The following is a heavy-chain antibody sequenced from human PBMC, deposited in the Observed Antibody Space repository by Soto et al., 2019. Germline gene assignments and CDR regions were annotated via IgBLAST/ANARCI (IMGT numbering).Heavy chain of an antibody. CDR1: GFTFSSYG. CDR2: IWYDGSNK. Sequence: PGGSLRLSCAASGFTFSSYGMHWVRQAPGKGLEWVAVIWYDGSNKYYADSVKGRFTISRDNSKNTLYLQMNSLRAEDTAVYYCARVGSTSYHNPYYGMDVWGQGTTVTVSS. V-gene: IGHV3-33*01. CDR3: ARVGSTSYHNPYYGMDV. D-gene: IGHD2-2*01. J-gene: IGHJ6*02.